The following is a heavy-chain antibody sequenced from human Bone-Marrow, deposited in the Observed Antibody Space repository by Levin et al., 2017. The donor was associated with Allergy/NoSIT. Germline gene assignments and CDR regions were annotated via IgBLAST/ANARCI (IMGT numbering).Heavy chain of an antibody. Sequence: PGGSLRLSCAVSGFTFSDYYMSWIRQAPGKGLEWVSFISSDSSHIKYADSVKGRFTISRDNADNSLFLQMNSLTAEDTAVYYCARYCSSADCYAGTAEYFHHWGQGTLVTVSS. CDR2: ISSDSSHI. J-gene: IGHJ1*01. D-gene: IGHD2-2*01. V-gene: IGHV3-11*03. CDR1: GFTFSDYY. CDR3: ARYCSSADCYAGTAEYFHH.